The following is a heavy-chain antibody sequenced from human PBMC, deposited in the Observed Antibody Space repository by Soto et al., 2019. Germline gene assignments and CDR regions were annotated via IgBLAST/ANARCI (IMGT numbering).Heavy chain of an antibody. J-gene: IGHJ4*02. Sequence: GGSLRLSCAASGFTFSSYWMHWVRQAPGKGLVWVSRINSDGSSTSYADSVKGRFTISRDNAKNTLYLQMNSLRAEDTAVYYCARDMGEDIVLMVYANWGQGTLVTVSS. D-gene: IGHD2-8*01. CDR2: INSDGSST. V-gene: IGHV3-74*01. CDR3: ARDMGEDIVLMVYAN. CDR1: GFTFSSYW.